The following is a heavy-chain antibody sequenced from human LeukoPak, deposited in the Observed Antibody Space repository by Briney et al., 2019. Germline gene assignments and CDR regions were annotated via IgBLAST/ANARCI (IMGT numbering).Heavy chain of an antibody. Sequence: GASVKVSCKASGYTFTGYYMHWVRQAPGQGLEWMGWINPNSGGTNYAQKFQGRVTMTRDTSISTAYMELSRLRSDDTAVYYCARDRSSGSYYEQHNWFDPWGQGTLVTVSS. CDR1: GYTFTGYY. V-gene: IGHV1-2*02. CDR2: INPNSGGT. CDR3: ARDRSSGSYYEQHNWFDP. D-gene: IGHD1-26*01. J-gene: IGHJ5*02.